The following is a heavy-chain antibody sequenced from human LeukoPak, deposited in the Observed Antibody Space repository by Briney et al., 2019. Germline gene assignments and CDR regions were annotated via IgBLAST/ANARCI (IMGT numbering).Heavy chain of an antibody. CDR2: IKQDGSEK. V-gene: IGHV3-7*01. J-gene: IGHJ4*02. CDR3: ARDRGYYYDSSGYYYYY. Sequence: GGSLRLSCAASGFTFSSYWMNWVRQAPGKGLEWVANIKQDGSEKYYVDSVKGRFTISRDNAKNSLYLQMNSLRAEDTAVYYCARDRGYYYDSSGYYYYYWGQGTLVTVSS. CDR1: GFTFSSYW. D-gene: IGHD3-22*01.